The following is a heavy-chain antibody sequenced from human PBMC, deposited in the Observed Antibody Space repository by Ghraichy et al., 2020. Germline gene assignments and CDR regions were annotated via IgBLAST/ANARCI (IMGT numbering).Heavy chain of an antibody. CDR1: GFTFDDYA. Sequence: GGSLRLSCAASGFTFDDYAMHWVRQAPGKGLEWVSGISWNSGSIGYADSVKGRFTISRDNAKNSLYLQMNSLRAEDTALYYCAKDDSSGPWGSFDPWGQGTLVTVSS. CDR2: ISWNSGSI. D-gene: IGHD3-22*01. CDR3: AKDDSSGPWGSFDP. J-gene: IGHJ5*02. V-gene: IGHV3-9*01.